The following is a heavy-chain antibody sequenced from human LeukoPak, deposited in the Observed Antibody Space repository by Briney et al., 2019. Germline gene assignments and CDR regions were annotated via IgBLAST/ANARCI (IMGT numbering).Heavy chain of an antibody. V-gene: IGHV4-59*08. J-gene: IGHJ2*01. CDR3: ARLYGAAGYWYFDL. CDR2: IYYSGST. CDR1: GGSISSYY. D-gene: IGHD6-13*01. Sequence: PSETLSLTCTVSGGSISSYYWSWIRQPPGKGLEWIGYIYYSGSTNYNSSLKSRVTISVDTSKNQFSLKLSSVTAADTAVYYCARLYGAAGYWYFDLWGRGTLVTVSS.